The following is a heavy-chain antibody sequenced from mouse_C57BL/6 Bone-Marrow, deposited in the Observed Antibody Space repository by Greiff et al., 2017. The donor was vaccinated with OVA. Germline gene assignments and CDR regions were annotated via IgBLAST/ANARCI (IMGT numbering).Heavy chain of an antibody. D-gene: IGHD2-4*01. CDR1: GYTFTSYW. J-gene: IGHJ3*01. Sequence: QVQLQQPGAELVRPGTSVKLSCKASGYTFTSYWMHWVKQRPGQGLEWIGVIDPSDSYTNYNQKFKGKATLTVDTSSSTAYMQLSSLTSEYSAVYYCARLGLRSAYWGQGTLVTVSA. V-gene: IGHV1-59*01. CDR2: IDPSDSYT. CDR3: ARLGLRSAY.